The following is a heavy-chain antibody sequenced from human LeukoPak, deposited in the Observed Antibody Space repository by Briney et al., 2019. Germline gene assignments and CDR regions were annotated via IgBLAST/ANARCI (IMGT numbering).Heavy chain of an antibody. J-gene: IGHJ6*04. V-gene: IGHV3-7*01. CDR3: AELGITMIGGV. CDR2: IKQDGSEK. D-gene: IGHD3-10*02. Sequence: PGGSLRLSCAASGFTFSSYWMSWVRQAPGRGLEWVANIKQDGSEKYYVDSVKGRFTISRDNAKNSLYLQMNSLRAEDTAVYYCAELGITMIGGVWGKGTTVTISS. CDR1: GFTFSSYW.